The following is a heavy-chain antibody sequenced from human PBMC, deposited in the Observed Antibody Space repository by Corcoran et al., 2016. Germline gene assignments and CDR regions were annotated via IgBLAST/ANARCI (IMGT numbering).Heavy chain of an antibody. CDR1: GFSLSNARMG. J-gene: IGHJ5*02. D-gene: IGHD2-2*01. V-gene: IGHV2-26*01. Sequence: QVTLKESGPVLVKPTETLTLTCTVSGFSLSNARMGVSWIRQPPGKALEWLAHIFSNDEKSYSTSLKSRLTISKDTSKSQVVLTMTNMEPVDTATYYCARIRRLIWEQYQLLPYNWFDPWGQGTLVTVSS. CDR3: ARIRRLIWEQYQLLPYNWFDP. CDR2: IFSNDEK.